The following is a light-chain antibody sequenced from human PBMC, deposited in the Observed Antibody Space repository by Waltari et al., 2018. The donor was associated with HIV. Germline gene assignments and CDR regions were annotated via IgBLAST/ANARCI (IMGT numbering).Light chain of an antibody. J-gene: IGKJ1*01. Sequence: DIEMTQSPSSLSASVGDRVTITCRASQTVSRFLNWYQQKPGKAPKLLIYEASTLQSGVPSRCSGSGSGTDFTLSISSLQPEDFATYYCQQSNSRPWTFGPGTKVDIK. CDR3: QQSNSRPWT. CDR2: EAS. CDR1: QTVSRF. V-gene: IGKV1-39*01.